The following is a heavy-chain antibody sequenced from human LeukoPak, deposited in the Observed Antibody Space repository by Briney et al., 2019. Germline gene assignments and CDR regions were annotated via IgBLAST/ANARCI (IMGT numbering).Heavy chain of an antibody. J-gene: IGHJ4*02. CDR1: GFTFGDYG. D-gene: IGHD2-2*02. CDR3: APLDCSSTSCYSG. CDR2: INWNGGST. Sequence: GGSLRLSCAASGFTFGDYGMSWVRQAPGKGLEWVSGINWNGGSTGYADSVKGRFTISRDNAKNSLYLQMNSLRAEDTAVYYCAPLDCSSTSCYSGWGQGTVVTVS. V-gene: IGHV3-20*04.